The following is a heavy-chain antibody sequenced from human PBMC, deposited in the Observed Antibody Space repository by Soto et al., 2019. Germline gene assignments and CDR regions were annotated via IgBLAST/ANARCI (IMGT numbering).Heavy chain of an antibody. V-gene: IGHV5-51*01. CDR2: IYPGDSHA. D-gene: IGHD1-26*01. CDR3: ARPYSGGPNDPFDV. CDR1: GYSFTNYW. J-gene: IGHJ3*01. Sequence: GDSLKISCNGSGYSFTNYWIGWVLQMPGKGLEWMGIIYPGDSHAIYSPSFQGQVTMSADKSISTAYLQWSSLKASDTAMYYCARPYSGGPNDPFDVWGQGTMVTVSS.